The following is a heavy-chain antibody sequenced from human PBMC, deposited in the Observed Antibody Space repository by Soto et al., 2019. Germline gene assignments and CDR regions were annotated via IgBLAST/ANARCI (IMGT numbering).Heavy chain of an antibody. D-gene: IGHD6-13*01. V-gene: IGHV3-23*01. Sequence: EVQLLESGGGLVQPGGSLRLSCAASGFTFSSYAMSWVRQAPGKGLEWVSAISATGGSTYYADSVKGRFTISRDNSRNTLFLQMNSLRADDTAVYYCAKDHSSTWRGAFDIWGQGTMVTVSS. CDR3: AKDHSSTWRGAFDI. CDR1: GFTFSSYA. J-gene: IGHJ3*02. CDR2: ISATGGST.